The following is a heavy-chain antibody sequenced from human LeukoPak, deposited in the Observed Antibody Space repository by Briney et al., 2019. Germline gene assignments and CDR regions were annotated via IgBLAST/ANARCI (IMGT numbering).Heavy chain of an antibody. J-gene: IGHJ4*02. CDR3: ARARSSGWYETPYFDY. V-gene: IGHV4-59*01. D-gene: IGHD6-19*01. CDR2: IYYSGST. Sequence: SETLSLTCTVSGGSISSYYWSWIRQPPGRGLEWIGYIYYSGSTNYNPSLKSRVTISVDTPKNQFSLKLSSVTAADTAVYYCARARSSGWYETPYFDYWGQGTLVTVSS. CDR1: GGSISSYY.